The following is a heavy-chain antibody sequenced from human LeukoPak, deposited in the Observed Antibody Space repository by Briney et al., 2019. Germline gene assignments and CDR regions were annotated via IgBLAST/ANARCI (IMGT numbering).Heavy chain of an antibody. CDR1: GGSFSSGSYY. V-gene: IGHV4-61*01. D-gene: IGHD3-22*01. CDR2: IYYSGST. Sequence: PSETLSLTCTVSGGSFSSGSYYWSWIRQPPGTGLEWIGYIYYSGSTKYNPSLKSRVTISVDTSKNQFSLKLSSVTAADTAVYYCARDTTNVYYYDTSGYDHWGQGTLVTVSS. J-gene: IGHJ4*02. CDR3: ARDTTNVYYYDTSGYDH.